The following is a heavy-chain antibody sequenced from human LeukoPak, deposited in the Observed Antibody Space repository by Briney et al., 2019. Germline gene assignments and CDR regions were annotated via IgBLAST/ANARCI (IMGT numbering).Heavy chain of an antibody. V-gene: IGHV3-74*01. CDR2: INSDGSIT. J-gene: IGHJ6*02. CDR1: GFTFTTYW. CDR3: ARDAVDTANAV. D-gene: IGHD5-18*01. Sequence: GGSLRLSCAASGFTFTTYWMHWVRQAPGKGLVWVSHINSDGSITSYADSVKGRFTISRDNAKNTLYLQMNSLRDEDTAVYYCARDAVDTANAVWGQGTTVTVSS.